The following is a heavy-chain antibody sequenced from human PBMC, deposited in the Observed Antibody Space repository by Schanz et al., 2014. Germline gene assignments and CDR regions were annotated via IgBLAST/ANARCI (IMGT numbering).Heavy chain of an antibody. CDR1: GGSIRGYY. CDR3: ARHLPGGYNNHGWFDP. CDR2: VHSSGST. Sequence: QVQLQESGPGLVKPSETLSLTCTVSGGSIRGYYCSWIRQPPGKGLEWIGYVHSSGSTNYNSSLKMRVPIKVHTSKTRFPVKLASDTAADTAVYYCARHLPGGYNNHGWFDPWGQGTLVTVSS. V-gene: IGHV4-59*08. J-gene: IGHJ5*02. D-gene: IGHD4-4*01.